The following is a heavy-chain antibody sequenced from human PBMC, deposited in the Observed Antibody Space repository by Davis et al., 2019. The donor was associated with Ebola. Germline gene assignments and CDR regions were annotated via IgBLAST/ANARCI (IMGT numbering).Heavy chain of an antibody. CDR1: GGSISSYY. CDR2: IYYSGST. CDR3: ARVAYYYDSSGYNRGAFDI. Sequence: SETLSLTCTVSGGSISSYYCSWIRQPPGKGLDWIGYIYYSGSTNYNPSLKSRVTISVDTSKNQFSLKLSSVTAADTAVYYCARVAYYYDSSGYNRGAFDIWGQGTMVTVSS. D-gene: IGHD3-22*01. J-gene: IGHJ3*02. V-gene: IGHV4-59*01.